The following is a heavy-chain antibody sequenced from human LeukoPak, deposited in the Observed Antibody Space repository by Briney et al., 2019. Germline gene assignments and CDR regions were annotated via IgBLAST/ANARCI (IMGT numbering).Heavy chain of an antibody. CDR2: IRYDGSNK. Sequence: GGSLRLSCAASGFTFSSYAMSWVRQAPGKGLEWVAFIRYDGSNKYYADSVKGRFTISRDNSKNTLYLQMNSLRAEDTAVYYCAKDHERYFDWLGGADYWGQGTLVTVSS. D-gene: IGHD3-9*01. J-gene: IGHJ4*02. V-gene: IGHV3-30*02. CDR3: AKDHERYFDWLGGADY. CDR1: GFTFSSYA.